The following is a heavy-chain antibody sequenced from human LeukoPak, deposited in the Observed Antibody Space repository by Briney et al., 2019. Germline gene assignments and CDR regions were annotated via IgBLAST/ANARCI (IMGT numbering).Heavy chain of an antibody. V-gene: IGHV3-23*01. Sequence: GGSLRLSCAASGFTFSNYGMSWVRQASGKGLEWVSGIRGSGGSTYHADSVKGRFTISRDNSKNSLYLQMNSLRAEDTAFYYCARNYGGGDSSGPYYWGQGTLVTVSS. CDR1: GFTFSNYG. CDR2: IRGSGGST. CDR3: ARNYGGGDSSGPYY. J-gene: IGHJ4*02. D-gene: IGHD3-22*01.